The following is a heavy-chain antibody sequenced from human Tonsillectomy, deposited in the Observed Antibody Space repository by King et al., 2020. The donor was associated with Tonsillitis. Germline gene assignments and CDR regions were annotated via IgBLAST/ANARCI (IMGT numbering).Heavy chain of an antibody. CDR3: VRLGGSDSSGYYGDY. J-gene: IGHJ4*02. V-gene: IGHV5-51*01. Sequence: VQLVQSGAEVKKPGGSLKISCRGSGYSFTSYWIGWVRQMPGKGLDWRGLIYPGDSDTRYRPSFQGQVTISADKSISTAYLQWSSLKASDTAMYYCVRLGGSDSSGYYGDYWGQGTLVTVSS. CDR1: GYSFTSYW. CDR2: IYPGDSDT. D-gene: IGHD3-22*01.